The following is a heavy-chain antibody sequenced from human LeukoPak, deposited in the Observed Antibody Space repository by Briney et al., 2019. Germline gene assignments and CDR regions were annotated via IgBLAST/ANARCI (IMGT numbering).Heavy chain of an antibody. D-gene: IGHD3-22*01. CDR3: ARFTYYYDSSGYY. J-gene: IGHJ4*02. CDR1: GFTVSSNY. Sequence: GGSLRLSCAASGFTVSSNYMSWVRQAPGKGLEWVSVIYSSGSTYYADSVKGRFTISRDNSKNTLYLQMNSLRAEDTAVYYCARFTYYYDSSGYYWGQGTLVTVSS. V-gene: IGHV3-53*01. CDR2: IYSSGST.